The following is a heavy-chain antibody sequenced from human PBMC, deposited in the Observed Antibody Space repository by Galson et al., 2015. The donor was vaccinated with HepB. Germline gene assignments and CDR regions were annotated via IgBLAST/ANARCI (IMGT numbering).Heavy chain of an antibody. CDR3: ARVTTDDAFDI. V-gene: IGHV3-9*01. CDR1: GFTFDDYA. Sequence: SLRLSCAASGFTFDDYAMHWVRQAPGKGLEWVSGISWNSGSIGYADSVKGRFTISRDNAKNSLYLQMNSLRAEDTALYYCARVTTDDAFDIWGQGTMVTVSS. D-gene: IGHD4-17*01. CDR2: ISWNSGSI. J-gene: IGHJ3*02.